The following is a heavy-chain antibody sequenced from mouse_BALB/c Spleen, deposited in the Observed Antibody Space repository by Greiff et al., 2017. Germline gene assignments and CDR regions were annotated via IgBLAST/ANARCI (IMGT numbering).Heavy chain of an antibody. D-gene: IGHD2-1*01. Sequence: VQLQQSGAELARPGASVKMSCKASGYTFTSYTMHWVKQRPGQGLEWIGYINPSSGYTNYNQKFKGKTTLTADKSSSTAYMLLSSLTAEDSASYVGAREGGNYSCYAMDYWGQGTAVTVAS. V-gene: IGHV1-4*01. CDR3: AREGGNYSCYAMDY. J-gene: IGHJ4*01. CDR1: GYTFTSYT. CDR2: INPSSGYT.